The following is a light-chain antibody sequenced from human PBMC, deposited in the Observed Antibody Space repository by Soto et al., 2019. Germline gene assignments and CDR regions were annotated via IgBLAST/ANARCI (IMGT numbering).Light chain of an antibody. J-gene: IGKJ5*01. Sequence: IQLTQSPSSLSASVVYRVTISCRASQGIGTYLAWYQQKPGKAPKLLIYAAFTLHSGVPARFSGSRSGTDFTLTISSLQPEDVATYYCQQVNSYPQTFGQGTRLEIK. CDR3: QQVNSYPQT. CDR1: QGIGTY. CDR2: AAF. V-gene: IGKV1-9*01.